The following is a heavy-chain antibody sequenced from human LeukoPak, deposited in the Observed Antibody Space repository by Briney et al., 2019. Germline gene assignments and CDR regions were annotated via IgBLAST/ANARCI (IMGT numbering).Heavy chain of an antibody. Sequence: KPSETLSLTCTVSGGSISSSSYYWGWIRQPPGKGLEWIGSIYYSGSTYYNPSLKSRVTISVDTSKNQFSLKLSSVTAADTAVYYCARGDDDDAFDIWGQGTMVTVSS. CDR3: ARGDDDDAFDI. J-gene: IGHJ3*02. D-gene: IGHD3-16*01. CDR1: GGSISSSSYY. CDR2: IYYSGST. V-gene: IGHV4-39*07.